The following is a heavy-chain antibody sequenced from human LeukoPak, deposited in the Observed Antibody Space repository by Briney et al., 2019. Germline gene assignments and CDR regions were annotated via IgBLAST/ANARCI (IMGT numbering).Heavy chain of an antibody. J-gene: IGHJ5*02. CDR3: VRARGGDYVGH. D-gene: IGHD4-17*01. CDR1: GFTFSSYE. Sequence: PGGSLRLSCAASGFTFSSYEMNWVRQAPGKGLEWVSYISSSGSTIYYADSLKGRFTISRDNAKNSLYLKMNSLRAEDTAVYYCVRARGGDYVGHWGQGTLVTVSS. CDR2: ISSSGSTI. V-gene: IGHV3-48*03.